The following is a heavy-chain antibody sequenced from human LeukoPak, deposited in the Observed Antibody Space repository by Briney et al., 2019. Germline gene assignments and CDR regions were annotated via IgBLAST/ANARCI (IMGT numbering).Heavy chain of an antibody. V-gene: IGHV3-30*02. D-gene: IGHD6-13*01. CDR2: IRFDGNNK. CDR3: AREGYSSSTPYFQR. CDR1: GFTFSSYG. J-gene: IGHJ1*01. Sequence: PGGSLRLSCAASGFTFSSYGMHWVRQAPGKGLEWVAFIRFDGNNKYYADSVKGRFTISRDNSKNTLYLQMNSLRAEDTAMYYCAREGYSSSTPYFQRWGQGTLVTVSS.